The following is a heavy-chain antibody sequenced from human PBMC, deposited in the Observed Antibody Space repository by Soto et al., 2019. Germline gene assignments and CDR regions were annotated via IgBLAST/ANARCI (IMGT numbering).Heavy chain of an antibody. CDR1: GFTFSSYS. D-gene: IGHD6-19*01. CDR3: AREYLSGWGYYFDY. J-gene: IGHJ4*02. V-gene: IGHV3-48*02. CDR2: ISSSSSTI. Sequence: PGGSLRLSCAASGFTFSSYSMNWVRQAPGKGLEWVSYISSSSSTIYYADSVKGRFTISRDNAKNSLYLQMNSLRDEDTAVYYCAREYLSGWGYYFDYWGQGTLVTVSS.